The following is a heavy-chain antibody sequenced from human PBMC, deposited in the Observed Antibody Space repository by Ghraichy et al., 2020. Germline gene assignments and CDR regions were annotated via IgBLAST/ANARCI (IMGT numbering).Heavy chain of an antibody. V-gene: IGHV4-61*01. Sequence: SETLSLTCTVSGGSVSSGSYYWSWIRQPPGKGLEWIGYIYYSGSTNYNPSLKSRVTISVDTSKNQFSLKLSSVTAADTAVYYCARVGLYYDILTGHADLHYFDYWGQGTLVTVSS. CDR3: ARVGLYYDILTGHADLHYFDY. CDR2: IYYSGST. D-gene: IGHD3-9*01. J-gene: IGHJ4*02. CDR1: GGSVSSGSYY.